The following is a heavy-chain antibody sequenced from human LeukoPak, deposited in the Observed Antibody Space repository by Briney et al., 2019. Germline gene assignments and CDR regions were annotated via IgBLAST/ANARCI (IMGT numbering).Heavy chain of an antibody. D-gene: IGHD3-16*01. V-gene: IGHV3-53*01. CDR1: GFAVSSNY. Sequence: PGGSMRLSCAASGFAVSSNYMSWVRQPPGKGLGWVSVMHSDCSTYYADSVKGRFTISRDNLKNILSLQMDSLRGEDTAVYYCARDQVLRGSYRTYYYGMDVWGKGTTVTVSS. J-gene: IGHJ6*04. CDR2: MHSDCST. CDR3: ARDQVLRGSYRTYYYGMDV.